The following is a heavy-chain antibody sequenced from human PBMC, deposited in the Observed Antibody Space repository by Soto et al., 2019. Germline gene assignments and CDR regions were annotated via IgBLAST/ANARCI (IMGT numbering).Heavy chain of an antibody. Sequence: GGSLRLSCAASGFTFSTYTMNWVRQGPGEGLEWVSSISSSSSYIYYADSVKGRFTISRDNAKNSLYLQMNSLRAEDTAVYYCARDPPPGYDHDYWGQGTLVTVSS. V-gene: IGHV3-21*01. D-gene: IGHD5-12*01. CDR1: GFTFSTYT. CDR3: ARDPPPGYDHDY. CDR2: ISSSSSYI. J-gene: IGHJ4*02.